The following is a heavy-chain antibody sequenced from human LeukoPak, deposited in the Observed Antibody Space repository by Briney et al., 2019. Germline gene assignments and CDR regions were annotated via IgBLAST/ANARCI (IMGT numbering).Heavy chain of an antibody. V-gene: IGHV3-23*01. CDR1: GFTFSSYA. CDR3: AKDLSLIYCSGGSCHSRAQQGFDP. J-gene: IGHJ5*02. Sequence: PGGSLRLSCAASGFTFSSYAMSWVRQAPGKGLEWVSAISGSGGSTYYADSVKGRFTISRDNSKNTLYLQMNSLRAEDTAVYYCAKDLSLIYCSGGSCHSRAQQGFDPSGQGTLVTVPT. CDR2: ISGSGGST. D-gene: IGHD2-15*01.